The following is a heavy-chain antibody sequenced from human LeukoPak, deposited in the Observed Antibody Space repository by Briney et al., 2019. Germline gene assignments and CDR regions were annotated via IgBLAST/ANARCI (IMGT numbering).Heavy chain of an antibody. D-gene: IGHD5-18*01. CDR2: INHSGST. J-gene: IGHJ4*02. CDR1: GGSFSGYY. CDR3: ARGAGSDVRYLGYISKYYFAY. V-gene: IGHV4-34*01. Sequence: PSETLSLTCAVYGGSFSGYYWSWIRQPPGKGLEWIGEINHSGSTNYNPSFKSRVTISVDTSKNQFSLKLSSVTDADTAVYYCARGAGSDVRYLGYISKYYFAYWREGTLVSV.